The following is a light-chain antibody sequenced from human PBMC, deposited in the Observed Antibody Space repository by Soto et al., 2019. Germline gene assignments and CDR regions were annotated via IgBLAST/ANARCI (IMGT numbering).Light chain of an antibody. CDR2: DAS. J-gene: IGKJ1*01. CDR1: QSISSW. V-gene: IGKV1-5*01. CDR3: QQYNSYSWT. Sequence: SQMTQSPSTLSASVGDRVTITCRASQSISSWLAWYQQKPGKAPKLLIYDASSLESGVPSRFSGSGSGTEFTLTISSLQPDDFATYYCQQYNSYSWTFGHGTKWIS.